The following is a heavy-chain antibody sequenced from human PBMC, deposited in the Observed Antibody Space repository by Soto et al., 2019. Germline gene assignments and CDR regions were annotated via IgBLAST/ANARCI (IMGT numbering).Heavy chain of an antibody. CDR3: AREWELPNYSGMDV. J-gene: IGHJ6*02. D-gene: IGHD1-26*01. CDR2: IYSGGST. V-gene: IGHV3-53*01. CDR1: GFTVSSNY. Sequence: GGSLRLSCAASGFTVSSNYMSWVRQAPGKGLEWVSVIYSGGSTYYADSVKGRFTISRDNSKNTVHLQMNSLRAEDTAVYYCAREWELPNYSGMDVWGQGTTVTVSS.